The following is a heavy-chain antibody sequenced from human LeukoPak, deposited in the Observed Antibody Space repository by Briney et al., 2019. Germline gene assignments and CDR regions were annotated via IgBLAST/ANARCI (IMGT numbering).Heavy chain of an antibody. D-gene: IGHD3-10*01. Sequence: SETLSRTCTVSGGSISNYYWSWIRQPAGKGLEWIGRIYTSGSTNYNPSLKSRVTMSVDTSKNQFSLKLTSVTAADTAVYYCARGLGYYGSGSYVYNWFAPWGQGSLVTVSS. J-gene: IGHJ5*02. CDR3: ARGLGYYGSGSYVYNWFAP. V-gene: IGHV4-4*07. CDR1: GGSISNYY. CDR2: IYTSGST.